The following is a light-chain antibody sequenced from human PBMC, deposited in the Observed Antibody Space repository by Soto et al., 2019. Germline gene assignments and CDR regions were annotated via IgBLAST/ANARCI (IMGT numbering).Light chain of an antibody. V-gene: IGKV1-5*01. J-gene: IGKJ1*01. Sequence: DIQMNQSPSTLSASVGDRVTITCRASQSISSWLAWYQQKPGKAPKLLIYDASSLESGVPSRFSGSGSGTEFTLTISSLQPDDFATYYCQQYNSYSCAFGQGTKVQIK. CDR1: QSISSW. CDR3: QQYNSYSCA. CDR2: DAS.